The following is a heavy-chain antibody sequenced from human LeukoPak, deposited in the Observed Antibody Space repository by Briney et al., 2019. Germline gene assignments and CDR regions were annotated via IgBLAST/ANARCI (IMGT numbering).Heavy chain of an antibody. CDR1: GYTFTRDA. V-gene: IGHV1-18*01. CDR3: ARVFSGDYDFWSGSNNWFDP. Sequence: GASVKVSCKPSGYTFTRDAISWMRQAPGQGLEWMGWISTYNGNTNYAQKLQGRVTMTTDTSTSTAYMELRSLRSDDTAAYYCARVFSGDYDFWSGSNNWFDPWGQGTLVTVSS. J-gene: IGHJ5*02. CDR2: ISTYNGNT. D-gene: IGHD3-3*01.